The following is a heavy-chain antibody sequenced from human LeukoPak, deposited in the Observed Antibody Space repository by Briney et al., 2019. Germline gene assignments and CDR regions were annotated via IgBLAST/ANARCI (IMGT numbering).Heavy chain of an antibody. D-gene: IGHD3-10*01. CDR2: ISYDGSNK. J-gene: IGHJ4*02. Sequence: GRSPRLSCAASGFTFSSYGMHWVRQAPGKGLEWVAVISYDGSNKYYADSVKGRFTISRDNSKNTLYLQMNSLRAEDTAVYYCAKLSFSGYVWGQGTLVTVSS. V-gene: IGHV3-30*18. CDR3: AKLSFSGYV. CDR1: GFTFSSYG.